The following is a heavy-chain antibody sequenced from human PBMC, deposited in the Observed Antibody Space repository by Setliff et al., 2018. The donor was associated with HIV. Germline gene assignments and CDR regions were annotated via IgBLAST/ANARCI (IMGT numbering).Heavy chain of an antibody. J-gene: IGHJ4*02. Sequence: LSLSCAASGFTFSDRYMDWVRQAPGKGLEWVGRIRNKANSYTTEYAASVKGRFSISRDDSKNSLYLQMNSLKTEDTATYYCATDISSSWGSFWGQGTLVTVSS. D-gene: IGHD6-13*01. CDR2: IRNKANSYTT. CDR1: GFTFSDRY. V-gene: IGHV3-72*01. CDR3: ATDISSSWGSF.